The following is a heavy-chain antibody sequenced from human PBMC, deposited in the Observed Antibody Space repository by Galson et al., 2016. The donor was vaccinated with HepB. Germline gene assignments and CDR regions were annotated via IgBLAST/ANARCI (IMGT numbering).Heavy chain of an antibody. D-gene: IGHD1-7*01. CDR3: ARADGGITGTFQYYYGMDV. Sequence: DSVKGRFTISRDNSKNTLFLQMNSLRAEDTAVYYCARADGGITGTFQYYYGMDVWGQGTTVTVSS. V-gene: IGHV3-30*07. J-gene: IGHJ6*02.